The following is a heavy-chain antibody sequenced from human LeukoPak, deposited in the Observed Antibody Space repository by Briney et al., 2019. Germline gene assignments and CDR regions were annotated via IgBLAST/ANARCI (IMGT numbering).Heavy chain of an antibody. CDR1: GGSISSSSYY. Sequence: SETLSLTCTVSGGSISSSSYYWGWIRQPPGTGLEWIGSIYYSGSTYYNPSLKSRVTISVDTSKNQFSLKLSSVTAADTAVYYCARRRDGYIDYWGQGTLVTVSS. CDR3: ARRRDGYIDY. CDR2: IYYSGST. D-gene: IGHD5-24*01. V-gene: IGHV4-39*01. J-gene: IGHJ4*02.